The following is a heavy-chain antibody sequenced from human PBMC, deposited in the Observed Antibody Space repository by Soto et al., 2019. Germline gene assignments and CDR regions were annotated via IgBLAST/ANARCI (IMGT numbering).Heavy chain of an antibody. CDR3: ARRVRLGYGSGRKGASGYGMGV. CDR2: IYYGGST. J-gene: IGHJ6*02. Sequence: PSETLSLTCTVSGGSISSSSYYWGWIRQPPGKGLEWIGYIYYGGSTNYNPSLKSRVTISVDTSKNQFSLKLSSVTAADTAVYYCARRVRLGYGSGRKGASGYGMGVWGQGTTVTVSS. D-gene: IGHD3-10*01. V-gene: IGHV4-61*05. CDR1: GGSISSSSYY.